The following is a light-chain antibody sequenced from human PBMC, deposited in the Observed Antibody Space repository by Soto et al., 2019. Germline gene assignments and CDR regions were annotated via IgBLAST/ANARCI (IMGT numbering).Light chain of an antibody. Sequence: IQMTQSPSPLSASVGDRVTINCRASQDIIKYLHWYQQKSGEAPKLLIYGASMLQGGVPARFIGSGSGTHFTLTISSLQPEDFATYYCQQSFRTPLTFGGGTKVDIK. CDR1: QDIIKY. CDR3: QQSFRTPLT. J-gene: IGKJ4*01. CDR2: GAS. V-gene: IGKV1-39*01.